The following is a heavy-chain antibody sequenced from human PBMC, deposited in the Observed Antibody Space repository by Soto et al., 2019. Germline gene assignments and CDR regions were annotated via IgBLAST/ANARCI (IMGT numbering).Heavy chain of an antibody. D-gene: IGHD1-20*01. V-gene: IGHV4-61*01. J-gene: IGHJ4*01. CDR1: GVSDTRGNFC. CDR2: FYYSGGT. Sequence: SEPLSLTCPVSGVSDTRGNFCWSGIRQPPGKGLEWIGHFYYSGGTNYSPSLQSRVTISLDTPNNQFSLKVTSVPAADTPVYHCVMHPENRYMETGSDGWGKGTL. CDR3: VMHPENRYMETGSDG.